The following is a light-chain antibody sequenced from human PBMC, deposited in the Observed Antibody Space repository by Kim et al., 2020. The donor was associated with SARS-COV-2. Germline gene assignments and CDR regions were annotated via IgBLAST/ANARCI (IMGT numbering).Light chain of an antibody. CDR2: GAS. CDR3: QKYGSEPGRYT. V-gene: IGKV3-20*01. Sequence: EIVLTQSPGTLSLSPGERATLSCRASQSVSSSYLAWYQQRPGQAPRLLIYGASSRATGIPDRFSGSGSGTDFTLTISRLEPEDFAVYYCQKYGSEPGRYTFGQGTKLEI. J-gene: IGKJ2*01. CDR1: QSVSSSY.